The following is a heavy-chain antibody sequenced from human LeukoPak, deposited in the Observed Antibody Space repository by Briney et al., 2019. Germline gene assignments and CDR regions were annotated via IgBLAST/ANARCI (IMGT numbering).Heavy chain of an antibody. CDR1: GRSISSSSYY. D-gene: IGHD3-22*01. CDR3: VCGTPQFETGAYLITGGYPPRFDY. J-gene: IGHJ4*02. Sequence: SESLSLICPVSGRSISSSSYYWGWIRQPPGKGLEWFGRIYYRGGTYYNPSLKSRFTISVATFKNQLSRKLSSVTAANSITYYCVCGTPQFETGAYLITGGYPPRFDYWGQGTLVTVSS. CDR2: IYYRGGT. V-gene: IGHV4-39*01.